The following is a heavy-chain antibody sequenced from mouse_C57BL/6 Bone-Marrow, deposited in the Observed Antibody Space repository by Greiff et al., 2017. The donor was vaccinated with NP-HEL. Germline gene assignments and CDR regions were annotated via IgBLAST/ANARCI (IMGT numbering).Heavy chain of an antibody. CDR2: INPGSGGT. J-gene: IGHJ2*01. V-gene: IGHV1-54*01. CDR1: GYAFTNYL. Sequence: QVQLQQSGAELVRPGTSVKVSCKASGYAFTNYLIEWVKQRPGQGLEWIGVINPGSGGTNYNEKFKGKATLTADKSSSTAYMQLSSLTSEDSAVYFCAREDYDYDGDYWGQGTTLTVSS. CDR3: AREDYDYDGDY. D-gene: IGHD2-4*01.